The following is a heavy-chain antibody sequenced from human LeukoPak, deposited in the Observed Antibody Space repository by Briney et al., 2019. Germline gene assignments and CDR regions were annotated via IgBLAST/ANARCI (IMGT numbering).Heavy chain of an antibody. V-gene: IGHV1-69*06. CDR1: GGSFSSYA. D-gene: IGHD5-18*01. CDR3: AKQGAARQDYYMDV. CDR2: IIPIFGTA. Sequence: GASVKLSCKASGGSFSSYAITWGRQAPGQGLEWLGRIIPIFGTANYPQKFQGRVTITADILSSTAYIEMTNLTSDDTAVYFCAKQGAARQDYYMDVWGNGTTVSVS. J-gene: IGHJ6*03.